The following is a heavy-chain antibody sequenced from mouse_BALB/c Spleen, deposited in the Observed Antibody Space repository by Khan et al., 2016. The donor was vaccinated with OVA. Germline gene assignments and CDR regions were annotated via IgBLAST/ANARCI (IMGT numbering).Heavy chain of an antibody. CDR3: ARDRNDY. CDR1: GYTFTTYW. Sequence: VQLQESGAELAKPGASVKMSCKASGYTFTTYWMHWVKQRPGQGLEWIGYINPTSGFTDYNQKFKDKATLTADKSSSTAYMQLSSLTSDDSAVYYCARDRNDYWGQGTTLTVSS. J-gene: IGHJ2*01. V-gene: IGHV1-7*01. CDR2: INPTSGFT.